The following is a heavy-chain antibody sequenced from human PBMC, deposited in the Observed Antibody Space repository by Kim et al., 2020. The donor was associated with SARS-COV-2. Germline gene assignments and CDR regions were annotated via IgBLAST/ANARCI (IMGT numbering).Heavy chain of an antibody. J-gene: IGHJ4*01. V-gene: IGHV3-30*18. CDR2: ISYDGSNK. Sequence: GGSLRLSCAASGFTFSSYGMHWVRQAPGKGLEWVAVISYDGSNKYYADSVKGRFTISRDNSKNTLYLQMNSLRAEDTAVYYCAKDESIAAAGNRGSFDY. CDR3: AKDESIAAAGNRGSFDY. D-gene: IGHD6-13*01. CDR1: GFTFSSYG.